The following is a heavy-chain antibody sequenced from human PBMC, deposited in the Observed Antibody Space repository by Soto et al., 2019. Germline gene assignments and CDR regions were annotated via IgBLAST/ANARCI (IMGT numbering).Heavy chain of an antibody. CDR3: GGTFFGVVMEYNWFDP. Sequence: GVSLRLSCAASGFTFSSYSMNWVRQAPGKGLEWVSSISNSSSYIYYADSVKGRFTISRDNAKNTLYLQMNSRRAEDTAVYYYGGTFFGVVMEYNWFDPWGQGTLVTVSS. CDR1: GFTFSSYS. D-gene: IGHD3-3*01. V-gene: IGHV3-21*01. CDR2: ISNSSSYI. J-gene: IGHJ5*02.